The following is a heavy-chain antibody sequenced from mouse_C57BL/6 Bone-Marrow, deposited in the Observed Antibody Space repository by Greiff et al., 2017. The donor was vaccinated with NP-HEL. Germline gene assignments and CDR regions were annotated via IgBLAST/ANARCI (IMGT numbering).Heavy chain of an antibody. CDR1: GFPFSDYG. J-gene: IGHJ3*01. V-gene: IGHV5-17*01. CDR2: ISSGSSTI. Sequence: DVHLVESGGGLVKPGGSLKLSCAASGFPFSDYGMHWVRQAPEKGLAWVAYISSGSSTIYYADTVKGRFTISRDNAKNTLFLQMTSLRSEDTAMYYCARTAWFAYWGQGTLVTVSA. CDR3: ARTAWFAY.